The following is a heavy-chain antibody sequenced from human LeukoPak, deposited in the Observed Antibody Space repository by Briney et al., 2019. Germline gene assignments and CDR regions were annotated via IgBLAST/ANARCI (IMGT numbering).Heavy chain of an antibody. D-gene: IGHD2-21*02. Sequence: PGRCLRLSCPASGFTFGDFAMSWFRQAPGKGLEWVGFIRSKTYGGTTEYAASVKDRFSISRDDSKSIAYLQMNSLKTEDTAVYYCTRCGCGGDRGVDYWGQGTLVTVSS. CDR2: IRSKTYGGTT. J-gene: IGHJ4*02. CDR3: TRCGCGGDRGVDY. CDR1: GFTFGDFA. V-gene: IGHV3-49*03.